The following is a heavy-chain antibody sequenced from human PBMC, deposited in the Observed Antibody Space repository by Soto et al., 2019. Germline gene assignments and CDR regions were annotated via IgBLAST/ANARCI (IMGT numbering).Heavy chain of an antibody. CDR1: GFTFNNYA. CDR2: SSSSAGST. CDR3: AKDRWEGDGMDV. D-gene: IGHD1-26*01. J-gene: IGHJ6*02. Sequence: EVQLFESGGGLVQPGGSLSLSCAASGFTFNNYAMSLVRQAPGKGLEWVSTSSSSAGSTYYADSVKGRVTLSRYNSKNTLSLQMNRLRAEDTAVYYCAKDRWEGDGMDVWGQGTTVTVSS. V-gene: IGHV3-23*01.